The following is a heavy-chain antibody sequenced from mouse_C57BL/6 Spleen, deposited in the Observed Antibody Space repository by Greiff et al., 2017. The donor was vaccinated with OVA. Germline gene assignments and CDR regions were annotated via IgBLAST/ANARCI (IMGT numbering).Heavy chain of an antibody. D-gene: IGHD1-1*01. CDR1: GFNIKDYY. V-gene: IGHV14-1*01. Sequence: EVQLQQSGAELVRPGASVKLSCTASGFNIKDYYMHWVKQRPEQGLEWIGRIDPEDGDTEYAPKFQGKATMTADTSSNTAYLQLRRLTSKDTAVFYWTAGGTTVPAYWGQGTTLTVSS. CDR2: IDPEDGDT. CDR3: TAGGTTVPAY. J-gene: IGHJ2*01.